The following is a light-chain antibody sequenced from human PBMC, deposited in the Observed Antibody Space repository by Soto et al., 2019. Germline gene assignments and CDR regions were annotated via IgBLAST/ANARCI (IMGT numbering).Light chain of an antibody. J-gene: IGLJ2*01. CDR3: SSYTSSTTAI. CDR2: DVS. Sequence: QSALTQPVSVSGSPGQSITISCTGTSSDVGGYDYVSWYQQHPGKVPKLLIYDVSHRPSGVSYRFSGSKSGNTASLTISGLQAEDEADYYCSSYTSSTTAIFGGGTKVTVL. CDR1: SSDVGGYDY. V-gene: IGLV2-14*03.